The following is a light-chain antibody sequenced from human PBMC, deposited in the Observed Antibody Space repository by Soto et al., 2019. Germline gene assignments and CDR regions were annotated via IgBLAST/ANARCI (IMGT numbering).Light chain of an antibody. Sequence: QAVVTQPASVSGSPGQSITISCTGTSSDVGGYNYVSWYQQHPGKAPKLMIYDVSDRPSGVSNRFSGSKSGNTASLTISGLQAEDEADYYCSSYISRSSYVFGSGTKLTVL. CDR3: SSYISRSSYV. J-gene: IGLJ1*01. CDR2: DVS. CDR1: SSDVGGYNY. V-gene: IGLV2-14*01.